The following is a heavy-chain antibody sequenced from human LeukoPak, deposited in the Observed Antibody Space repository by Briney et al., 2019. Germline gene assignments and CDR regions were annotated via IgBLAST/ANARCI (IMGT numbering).Heavy chain of an antibody. Sequence: ASVEVSCKASGYTFTSYAMHRVRQAPGQRLEWMGWINAGNGNTKYSQKFQGRVTITRDTSASTAYMELSSLRSEDTAVYYCARDRRSYYYYGSGSYDYWGQGTLVTVSS. J-gene: IGHJ4*02. CDR2: INAGNGNT. V-gene: IGHV1-3*01. CDR1: GYTFTSYA. CDR3: ARDRRSYYYYGSGSYDY. D-gene: IGHD3-10*01.